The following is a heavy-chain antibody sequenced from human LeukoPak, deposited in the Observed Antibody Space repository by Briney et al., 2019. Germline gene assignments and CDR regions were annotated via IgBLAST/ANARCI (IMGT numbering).Heavy chain of an antibody. CDR1: SGSISSGSYY. V-gene: IGHV4-61*02. CDR3: ARGGPGSAYWV. J-gene: IGHJ4*02. D-gene: IGHD3-22*01. CDR2: IYTSGST. Sequence: SQTLSLTCTVSSGSISSGSYYWSWIRQPAGKGLEWIGRIYTSGSTNYNPSLKSRVTISVDTSKNQFSLKLSSVTAADTAVYYCARGGPGSAYWVWGQGSLVTVSS.